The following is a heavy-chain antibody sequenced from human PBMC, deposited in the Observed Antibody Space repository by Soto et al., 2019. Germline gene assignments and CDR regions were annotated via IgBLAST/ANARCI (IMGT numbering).Heavy chain of an antibody. CDR3: ARCIILWFGELLGDSYYYGMDV. CDR2: IIPIFGTA. CDR1: GGTFSSYA. Sequence: QVQLVQSGAEVKKPGSSVKVSCKASGGTFSSYAISWVRQAPGQGLEWMGGIIPIFGTANYEQKFKGRVTITSDESTSTAYMELRRLRSEDTAVYYCARCIILWFGELLGDSYYYGMDVWGQVTTVTVSS. J-gene: IGHJ6*02. D-gene: IGHD3-10*01. V-gene: IGHV1-69*01.